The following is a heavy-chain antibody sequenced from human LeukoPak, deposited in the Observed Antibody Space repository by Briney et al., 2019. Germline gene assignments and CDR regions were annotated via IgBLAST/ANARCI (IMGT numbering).Heavy chain of an antibody. J-gene: IGHJ5*02. CDR1: GGSFSGYY. D-gene: IGHD4-23*01. CDR3: ARTPPGGRWWFDP. V-gene: IGHV4-34*01. Sequence: SETLSLTCAVYGGSFSGYYWSWIRQPPGKGLEWIGEINHSGSTNYNPSLKSRVTISVDTSKNQFSLKLSSVTAADTAVYYCARTPPGGRWWFDPWGQGTLVTVSS. CDR2: INHSGST.